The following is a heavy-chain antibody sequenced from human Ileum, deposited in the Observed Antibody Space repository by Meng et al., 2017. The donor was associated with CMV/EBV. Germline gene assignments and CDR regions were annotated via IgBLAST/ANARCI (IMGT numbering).Heavy chain of an antibody. CDR2: INPNSGGT. J-gene: IGHJ4*02. CDR1: GYIFSENY. Sequence: QGQLEQSGAEMRKPGASVKVSCKASGYIFSENYMHWVRQAPGQGLEWMGWINPNSGGTNYAQKFQGRVTMTRDTSISTAYMELSRLRSDDTAVYYCARGLWFGELGFDYWGQGTLVTVSS. D-gene: IGHD3-10*01. V-gene: IGHV1-2*02. CDR3: ARGLWFGELGFDY.